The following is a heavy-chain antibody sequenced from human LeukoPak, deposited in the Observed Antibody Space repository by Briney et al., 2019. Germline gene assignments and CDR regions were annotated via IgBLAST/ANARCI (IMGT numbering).Heavy chain of an antibody. CDR2: ISNRGST. J-gene: IGHJ4*02. V-gene: IGHV4-59*11. CDR3: ASYDFWSGPIDY. CDR1: VGSISSHY. Sequence: SETLSLTCTVSVGSISSHYWNWIRQPPGKGLEWIGYISNRGSTNYNPSLKSRVSISVDTSKNQFSLKLSSVTAADTAVYYCASYDFWSGPIDYWGQGTLVTVSS. D-gene: IGHD3-3*01.